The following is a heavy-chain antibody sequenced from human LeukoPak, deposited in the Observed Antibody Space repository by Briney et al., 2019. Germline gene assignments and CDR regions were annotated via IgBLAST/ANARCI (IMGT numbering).Heavy chain of an antibody. CDR3: AKDGGLWVSAHWGDS. CDR1: GFTFSNYA. V-gene: IGHV3-23*01. CDR2: ISGSGGNT. J-gene: IGHJ4*02. Sequence: GGSLRLSCAASGFTFSNYAMSWVRQAPGKGLEWVSGISGSGGNTYYADSVKGRFTVSRDNSKNTLFLQMNSLRAEDTAVYYCAKDGGLWVSAHWGDSWGRGTLVTVSS. D-gene: IGHD7-27*01.